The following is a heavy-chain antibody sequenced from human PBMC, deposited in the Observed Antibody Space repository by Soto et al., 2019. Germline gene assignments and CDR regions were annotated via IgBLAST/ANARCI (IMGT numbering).Heavy chain of an antibody. D-gene: IGHD6-13*01. CDR2: INPSGGGT. J-gene: IGHJ5*02. CDR1: GYTFSTYY. Sequence: ASVKVSCKASGYTFSTYYMHWVRQAPGQGLEWMGIINPSGGGTNYAQKFQGRVTMTRDTSTSTVYMELSSLRSDDTAVYYCARTAPRGSSWYYNWFDPWGQGTLVTVSS. CDR3: ARTAPRGSSWYYNWFDP. V-gene: IGHV1-46*01.